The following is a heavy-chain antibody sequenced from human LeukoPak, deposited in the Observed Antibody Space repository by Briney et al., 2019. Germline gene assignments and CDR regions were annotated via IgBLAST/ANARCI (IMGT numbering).Heavy chain of an antibody. CDR3: AKGRGAFDI. J-gene: IGHJ3*02. CDR2: ISYSGVVK. V-gene: IGHV3-30*18. CDR1: GYTFSDYG. D-gene: IGHD3-10*01. Sequence: PGGSLRLSCTASGYTFSDYGMHWVRQAPGKGLEWLSVISYSGVVKFYADSVKGRFTISRDNSKNTLYLQMNSLRAEDTAVYYCAKGRGAFDIWGQGTMVTVSS.